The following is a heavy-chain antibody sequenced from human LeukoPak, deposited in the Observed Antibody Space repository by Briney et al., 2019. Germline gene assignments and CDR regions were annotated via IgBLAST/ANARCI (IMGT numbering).Heavy chain of an antibody. CDR1: GYTFTSSW. CDR2: IYPGDSET. CDR3: ARDLAHNPSWLDY. J-gene: IGHJ4*02. V-gene: IGHV5-51*01. Sequence: GESLMISCKGSGYTFTSSWIGWVRQMPGKGLKWMGIIYPGDSETRYSPSFQGQVTISADKSISTAYQQWRSLKASDTAMYYCARDLAHNPSWLDYWGQGTLVTVSS. D-gene: IGHD2-2*01.